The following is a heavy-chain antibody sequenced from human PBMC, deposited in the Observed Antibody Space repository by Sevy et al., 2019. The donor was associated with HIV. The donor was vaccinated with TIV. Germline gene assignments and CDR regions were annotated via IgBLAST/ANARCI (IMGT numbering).Heavy chain of an antibody. CDR1: GFTFSSYW. D-gene: IGHD3-10*01. V-gene: IGHV3-7*03. CDR3: ARDTVSYYYGSGSYHYYYGMDV. CDR2: IKQDGSEK. Sequence: GGSLRLSCAASGFTFSSYWMSWVRQAPGKGLEWVANIKQDGSEKYYVDSVKGRFTISRENAKNSLYLQMNSLRAEDTAVYYCARDTVSYYYGSGSYHYYYGMDVWGQGTTVTVSS. J-gene: IGHJ6*02.